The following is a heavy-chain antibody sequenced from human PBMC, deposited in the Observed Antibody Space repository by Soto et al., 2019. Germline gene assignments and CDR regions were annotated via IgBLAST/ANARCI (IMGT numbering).Heavy chain of an antibody. CDR3: ARRSLPNYYDTSGFFKDNWFDP. CDR2: IIPIVETP. D-gene: IGHD3-22*01. Sequence: QVQLVQSGAEVKKPGSSMKVSCNASGGTFNSYDINWVRQDPGQGLEWMGGIIPIVETPKYAQKFQGRVTITADESTNTVYMELSSLRSEDTSMYYCARRSLPNYYDTSGFFKDNWFDPWGQGTLVTVSS. CDR1: GGTFNSYD. V-gene: IGHV1-69*01. J-gene: IGHJ5*02.